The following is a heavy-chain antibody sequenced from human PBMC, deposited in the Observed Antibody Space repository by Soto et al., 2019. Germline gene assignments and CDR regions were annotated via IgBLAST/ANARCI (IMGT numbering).Heavy chain of an antibody. CDR3: ARAYYYDSSGYQGTFDY. D-gene: IGHD3-22*01. CDR1: GGSVSRGSDG. V-gene: IGHV4-61*01. J-gene: IGHJ4*02. Sequence: ETLSLASTVSGGSVSRGSDGWDWIREPPVKGLEWIGYIYYSGSTHYNPSLKSRVTISVDTSKNQFSLKLSSVTAADTAVYYCARAYYYDSSGYQGTFDYWGQGTLVTVSS. CDR2: IYYSGST.